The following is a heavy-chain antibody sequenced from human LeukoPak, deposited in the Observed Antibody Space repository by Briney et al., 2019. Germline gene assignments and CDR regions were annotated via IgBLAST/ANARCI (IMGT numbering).Heavy chain of an antibody. CDR1: GYTFTSYD. CDR2: MNPNSGNT. CDR3: ARVTMVRGVHGYYFDY. D-gene: IGHD3-10*01. Sequence: ASVKVSCKASGYTFTSYDINWERQATGQGLEWMGWMNPNSGNTGYAQKFQGRVTMTRNTSISTAYMELSSLRSEDTAVYYCARVTMVRGVHGYYFDYWGQGTLVTVSS. V-gene: IGHV1-8*01. J-gene: IGHJ4*02.